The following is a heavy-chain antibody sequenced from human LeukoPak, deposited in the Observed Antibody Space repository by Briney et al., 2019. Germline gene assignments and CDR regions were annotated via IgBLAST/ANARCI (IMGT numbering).Heavy chain of an antibody. CDR3: ARARGYPCNYYYYDMDA. Sequence: SVKVSCKASGGTFSSYAISWVRQAPGQGLEWMGRIIPILGIANYAQKFQGRVTITADKSTSTAYMELSSLRSEDTAVYYCARARGYPCNYYYYDMDAWGKGTTVTASS. CDR2: IIPILGIA. J-gene: IGHJ6*03. CDR1: GGTFSSYA. D-gene: IGHD5-12*01. V-gene: IGHV1-69*04.